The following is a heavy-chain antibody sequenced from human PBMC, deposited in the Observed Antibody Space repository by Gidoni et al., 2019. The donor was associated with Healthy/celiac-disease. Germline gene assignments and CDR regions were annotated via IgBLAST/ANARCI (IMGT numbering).Heavy chain of an antibody. CDR1: GFTFSSYG. J-gene: IGHJ4*02. D-gene: IGHD6-19*01. Sequence: QVQLVESGGGVVQPGRSLRLSCAASGFTFSSYGMHWVRQAPGKGLEWVAVIWYDGSNKYYADSVKGRFTISRDNSKNTLYLQMNSLRAEDTAVYYCARPNTDSGWYEVGYYFDYWGQGTLVTVSS. CDR2: IWYDGSNK. CDR3: ARPNTDSGWYEVGYYFDY. V-gene: IGHV3-33*01.